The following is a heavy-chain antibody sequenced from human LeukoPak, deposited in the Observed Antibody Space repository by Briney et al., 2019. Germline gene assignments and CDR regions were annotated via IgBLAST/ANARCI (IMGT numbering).Heavy chain of an antibody. CDR1: GYSISSDYY. D-gene: IGHD5-12*01. CDR3: ARGETIVADRREGDGFDI. V-gene: IGHV4-38-2*01. CDR2: VYQSGTT. Sequence: KTSETLSLTYVLSGYSISSDYYGVSIRQPPGKGLEWIGNVYQSGTTYSNPSLKSRVTMSVDTSKNQFSLKVNSVTAADTAVYYWARGETIVADRREGDGFDIWGQGTLVTVSS. J-gene: IGHJ3*02.